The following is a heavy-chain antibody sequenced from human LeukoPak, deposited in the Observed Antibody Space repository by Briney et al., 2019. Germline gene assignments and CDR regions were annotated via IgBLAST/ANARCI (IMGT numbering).Heavy chain of an antibody. CDR2: IYYSGST. D-gene: IGHD3-10*01. CDR3: ARLTTGSGRGSWFDP. CDR1: GGSITSYY. V-gene: IGHV4-59*08. Sequence: PSETLSLTCTVSGGSITSYYWSWIRQPPGKGLEWIGYIYYSGSTNYNPSLKSRVTISVDTSKNQFSLKLSSVTAADTAVYYCARLTTGSGRGSWFDPWGQGTLVTVSS. J-gene: IGHJ5*02.